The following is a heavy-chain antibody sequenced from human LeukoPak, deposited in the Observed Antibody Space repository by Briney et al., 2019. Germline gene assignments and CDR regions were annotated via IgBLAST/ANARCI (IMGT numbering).Heavy chain of an antibody. J-gene: IGHJ4*02. CDR2: ISWNSGSI. D-gene: IGHD4-17*01. Sequence: PGRSLRLSXAASGFTFDDYAMHWVRQTPGKGLEWVSGISWNSGSICYADSVKGRFTISRDNAKNSLYLQMSSLRAEDMALYYCAKRRDYGLSSYYFDYWGQGTLVTVSS. V-gene: IGHV3-9*03. CDR1: GFTFDDYA. CDR3: AKRRDYGLSSYYFDY.